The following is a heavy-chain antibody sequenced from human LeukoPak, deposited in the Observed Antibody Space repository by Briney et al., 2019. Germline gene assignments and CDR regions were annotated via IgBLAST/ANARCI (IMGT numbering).Heavy chain of an antibody. Sequence: PGGSLRLSCAASGFTFSDYYMSWVRQAPGEGLEWISYISGSGSAIFYTDSVKGRFTISRDNAKNSVYLQMNSPRAEDTAVYYCASRVVDYWGQGTLVTVSS. CDR1: GFTFSDYY. J-gene: IGHJ4*02. D-gene: IGHD3-3*01. V-gene: IGHV3-11*01. CDR3: ASRVVDY. CDR2: ISGSGSAI.